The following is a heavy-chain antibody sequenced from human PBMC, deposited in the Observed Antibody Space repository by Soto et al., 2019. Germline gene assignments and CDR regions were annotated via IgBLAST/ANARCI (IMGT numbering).Heavy chain of an antibody. J-gene: IGHJ4*02. Sequence: EVQLVESGGGLVKPGGSLXLSCAASGFTFSXYSMNWVRQAPGKGLAWVSSISSSSSYIYYADSLKGRLTISRDNPKXXXXXXXXXXXAEDTAVYYCARERYSGYDLFWSKLSPPEFDYWGQGTLVTVSS. V-gene: IGHV3-21*01. CDR3: ARERYSGYDLFWSKLSPPEFDY. CDR2: ISSSSSYI. CDR1: GFTFSXYS. D-gene: IGHD5-12*01.